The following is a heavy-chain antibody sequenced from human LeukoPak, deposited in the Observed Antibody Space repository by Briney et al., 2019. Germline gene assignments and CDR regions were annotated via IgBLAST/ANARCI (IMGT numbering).Heavy chain of an antibody. CDR2: IGLYKGNT. CDR3: ARDPSGSYYSANAFDI. J-gene: IGHJ3*02. Sequence: ASVKVSCKASGYTFNNYGISWVRQAPGQGLEWMGWIGLYKGNTKHAQNFQGRITVTSDTSTSTAYMELRSLRSDDTAVYYCARDPSGSYYSANAFDIWGQGTMVTVSS. D-gene: IGHD1-26*01. V-gene: IGHV1-18*01. CDR1: GYTFNNYG.